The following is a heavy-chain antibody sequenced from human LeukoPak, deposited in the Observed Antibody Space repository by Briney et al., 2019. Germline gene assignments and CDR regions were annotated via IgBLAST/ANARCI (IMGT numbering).Heavy chain of an antibody. V-gene: IGHV4-39*01. CDR1: GGSISSSSYY. CDR3: ARRTRYFDWSYDH. J-gene: IGHJ4*02. D-gene: IGHD3-9*01. CDR2: IYYSGST. Sequence: TSETLSLTCTVSGGSISSSSYYWGWIRQPPGKRLEWIGSIYYSGSTYYNPSLKSRVTISVDTSKNQFSLKLSSVTAADTAVYYCARRTRYFDWSYDHWGQGTLVTVSS.